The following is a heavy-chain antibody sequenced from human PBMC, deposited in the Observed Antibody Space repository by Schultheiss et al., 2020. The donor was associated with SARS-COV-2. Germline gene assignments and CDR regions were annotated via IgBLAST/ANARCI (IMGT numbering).Heavy chain of an antibody. CDR2: IWYDGSNK. CDR1: GTTFGAYA. V-gene: IGHV3-33*08. CDR3: ARGSGGGYEFDY. Sequence: GGSLRLSCAASGTTFGAYAMTWVRQAPGKGLEWVAVIWYDGSNKYYADSVKGRFTISRDNAKNSLFLQMDSLTAEDTAVYYCARGSGGGYEFDYWGQGTLVTVSS. D-gene: IGHD5-12*01. J-gene: IGHJ4*02.